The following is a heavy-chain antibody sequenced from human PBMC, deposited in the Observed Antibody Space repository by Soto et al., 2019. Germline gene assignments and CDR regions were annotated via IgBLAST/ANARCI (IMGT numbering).Heavy chain of an antibody. Sequence: SETLSLTCAVSGGSISSSNWWSWVRQPPGKGLEWIGEIYHSGNTNYNPSLKSRVTISVDTSKNQFSLNLSSVTAADTAVYYCARLGRYGDYAGVDSWGQGTLVTVSS. CDR1: GGSISSSNW. CDR3: ARLGRYGDYAGVDS. CDR2: IYHSGNT. D-gene: IGHD4-17*01. V-gene: IGHV4-4*02. J-gene: IGHJ4*02.